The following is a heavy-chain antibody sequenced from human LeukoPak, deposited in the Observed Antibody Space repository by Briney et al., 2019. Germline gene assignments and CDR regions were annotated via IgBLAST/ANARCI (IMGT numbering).Heavy chain of an antibody. J-gene: IGHJ4*02. CDR2: TYYRSKWYS. CDR1: GDSVSSNSAA. Sequence: SQTLLLTCGISGDSVSSNSAAWSWIRQSPSRGLEWLGRTYYRSKWYSDYAVSVKSRITISPDTSKNQFSLQLNSVSPEDTAVYYCARDPLQGDHFDYWGQGTLVTVSS. D-gene: IGHD4-11*01. V-gene: IGHV6-1*01. CDR3: ARDPLQGDHFDY.